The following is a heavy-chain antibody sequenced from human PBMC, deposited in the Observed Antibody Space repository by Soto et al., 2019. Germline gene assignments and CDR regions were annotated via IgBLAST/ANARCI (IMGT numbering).Heavy chain of an antibody. Sequence: PGGSLRLSCAASGFTFNKAWAHWIRQAPGKGLEWLGRIKTNTEAGTTDYVAIVKGRFTISKDDSEKTLFLQMNSLNTQHTAVYYCLTDENWGTNRYGFYWGRGTQVTVSS. D-gene: IGHD3-16*02. V-gene: IGHV3-15*01. CDR2: IKTNTEAGTT. CDR3: LTDENWGTNRYGFY. CDR1: GFTFNKAW. J-gene: IGHJ4*02.